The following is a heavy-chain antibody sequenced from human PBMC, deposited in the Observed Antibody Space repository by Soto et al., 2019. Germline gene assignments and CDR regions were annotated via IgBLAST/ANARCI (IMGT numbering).Heavy chain of an antibody. J-gene: IGHJ6*02. V-gene: IGHV1-69*13. CDR3: ARIPGIDIVVVPAAIWGNYYYGMDV. CDR2: IIPIFGTA. D-gene: IGHD2-2*02. Sequence: SVKVSCKASGGTFSSYAISWVRQAPGQGLEWMGGIIPIFGTANYAQKFQGRVTITADESTSTAYMELSSLRSEDTAVYNCARIPGIDIVVVPAAIWGNYYYGMDVWGQGTTVTVSS. CDR1: GGTFSSYA.